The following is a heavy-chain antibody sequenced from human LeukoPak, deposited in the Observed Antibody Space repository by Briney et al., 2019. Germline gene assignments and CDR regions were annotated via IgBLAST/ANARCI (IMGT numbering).Heavy chain of an antibody. Sequence: ASVKVSCKASGYTFTSYDFNRVRQATGQRPEWMGWMSPNSGDTGYAQKFQDRVTMTRNTSISTAYMELSSLRSDDTAVYYCARGPPNWGYDYWGPGTLVTVSS. CDR3: ARGPPNWGYDY. V-gene: IGHV1-8*01. CDR1: GYTFTSYD. J-gene: IGHJ4*02. D-gene: IGHD7-27*01. CDR2: MSPNSGDT.